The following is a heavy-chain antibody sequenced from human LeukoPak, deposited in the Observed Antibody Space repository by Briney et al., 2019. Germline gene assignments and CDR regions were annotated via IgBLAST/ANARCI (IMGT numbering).Heavy chain of an antibody. V-gene: IGHV1-2*04. CDR1: GYTFSGYY. CDR3: ARDGGGSTYDY. CDR2: VDPHSVAT. D-gene: IGHD2-15*01. Sequence: ASVKVSCKASGYTFSGYYMHWGRLAPREGLEWMGWVDPHSVATNLAQNFQDWVTMTRDTSISTAYMELSRLRSDGTAVYYCARDGGGSTYDYWGQGTLVTVSS. J-gene: IGHJ4*02.